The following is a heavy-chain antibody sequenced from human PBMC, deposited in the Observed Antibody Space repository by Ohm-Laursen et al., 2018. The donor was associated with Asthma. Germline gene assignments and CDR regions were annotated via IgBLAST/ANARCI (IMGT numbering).Heavy chain of an antibody. V-gene: IGHV4-31*03. CDR3: ARGAFYYESTGYYFFDH. D-gene: IGHD3-22*01. CDR2: IYYSGLT. J-gene: IGHJ4*02. CDR1: GDSINSGNNY. Sequence: TLSLTCTVSGDSINSGNNYWSWIRQRPGKGLEWIGYIYYSGLTYSNPSLRSRVIISVDTSKNQFSLNLTSVTAADTAVYYCARGAFYYESTGYYFFDHWGQGALVTVSS.